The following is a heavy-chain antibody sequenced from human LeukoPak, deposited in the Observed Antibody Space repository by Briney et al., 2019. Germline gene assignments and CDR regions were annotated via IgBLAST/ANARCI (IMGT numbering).Heavy chain of an antibody. V-gene: IGHV3-30-3*01. CDR2: ILYDGSNK. Sequence: GGSLRLSCAASGFTFSSYAMPWVRQAPGKGLEWVAVILYDGSNKYYADSVKGRFTISRDNSKNTLYLQMNSLRAEDTAVYYCARDRSEYSSGWYGGFDYWGQGTLVTVSS. CDR3: ARDRSEYSSGWYGGFDY. CDR1: GFTFSSYA. J-gene: IGHJ4*02. D-gene: IGHD6-19*01.